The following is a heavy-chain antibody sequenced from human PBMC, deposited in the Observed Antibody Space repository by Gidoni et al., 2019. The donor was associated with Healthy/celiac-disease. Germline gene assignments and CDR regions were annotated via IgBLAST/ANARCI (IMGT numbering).Heavy chain of an antibody. J-gene: IGHJ6*02. CDR2: INHSGST. CDR1: GGSFRGYY. D-gene: IGHD7-27*01. Sequence: QVQLQQWGAGLLKPSETLSLTCAVYGGSFRGYYWSWIRQPPGKGLEWIGEINHSGSTNYNPSLKSRVTTSVDTSKNQFSLELSSVTAADTAVYYCARDLSLGPDYYYYYGMDVWGQGTTVTVSS. CDR3: ARDLSLGPDYYYYYGMDV. V-gene: IGHV4-34*01.